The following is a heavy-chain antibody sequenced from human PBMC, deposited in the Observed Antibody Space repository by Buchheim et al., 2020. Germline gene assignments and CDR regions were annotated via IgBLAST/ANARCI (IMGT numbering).Heavy chain of an antibody. D-gene: IGHD3-10*01. CDR3: ARQITMVRGLTVQDYHYMDV. CDR1: GGSFSGYY. V-gene: IGHV4-34*01. Sequence: QVQLQQWGAGLLKPSETLSLTCAVYGGSFSGYYWSWIRQPPGKGLEWIGEINHSGSTNYNPSLQSRVTISVDTYKNQLSPKLSSVTAADTAVYYCARQITMVRGLTVQDYHYMDVWGKGTT. CDR2: INHSGST. J-gene: IGHJ6*03.